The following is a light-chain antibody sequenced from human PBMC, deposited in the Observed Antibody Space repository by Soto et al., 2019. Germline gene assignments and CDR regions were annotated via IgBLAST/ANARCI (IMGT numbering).Light chain of an antibody. CDR2: DAS. CDR3: QQRSNWPRT. V-gene: IGKV3-11*01. CDR1: QSVSSF. J-gene: IGKJ1*01. Sequence: ETVLTQSPATLYLSPGERATLSCRASQSVSSFLAWYQQKPGQAPRLLIYDASNRATGIPARFSGSGSGTDFTLTISSLEPEDFAVYYCQQRSNWPRTFGQGTKVEIK.